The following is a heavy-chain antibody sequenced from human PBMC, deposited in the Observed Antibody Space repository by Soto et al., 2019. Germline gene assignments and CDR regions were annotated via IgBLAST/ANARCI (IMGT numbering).Heavy chain of an antibody. CDR3: ARDPPPPDY. Sequence: ASVKXSCKASGYTFASYAIRWMRQAPGQGLEWMGWISAYNGNTNCAQKLQGRVTMTTDTSTSTAYMELRSLRSDDTAVYYCARDPPPPDYWGQGTLVTVSS. J-gene: IGHJ4*02. CDR2: ISAYNGNT. V-gene: IGHV1-18*01. CDR1: GYTFASYA.